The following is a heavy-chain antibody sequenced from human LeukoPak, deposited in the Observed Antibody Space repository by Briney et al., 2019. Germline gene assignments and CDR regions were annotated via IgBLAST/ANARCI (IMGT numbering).Heavy chain of an antibody. CDR2: IYTSGRT. V-gene: IGHV4-61*02. D-gene: IGHD3-16*02. CDR1: GGSITFGSYY. CDR3: ARARVIPASFDD. Sequence: PSETLSLTCTVSGGSITFGSYYWTWIRQPAGKGLEWIGRIYTSGRTFYNPSPKSRVTISMDTSMNQFSLRLNSVTAADTAVYYCARARVIPASFDDWGQGTLVTVSS. J-gene: IGHJ4*02.